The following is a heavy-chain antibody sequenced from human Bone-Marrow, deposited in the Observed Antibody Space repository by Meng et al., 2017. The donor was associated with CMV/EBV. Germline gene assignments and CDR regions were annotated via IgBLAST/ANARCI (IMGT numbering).Heavy chain of an antibody. Sequence: KVSCKASGGTFSSYAISWVRQAPGQGIEWMEGIFPIFGTANYAQKFQGRVTITADESTSTDYMELSSLRSEDTAVYYCARGLGGSDYWGQGTLVTVSS. J-gene: IGHJ4*02. CDR2: IFPIFGTA. D-gene: IGHD3-10*01. CDR3: ARGLGGSDY. V-gene: IGHV1-69*01. CDR1: GGTFSSYA.